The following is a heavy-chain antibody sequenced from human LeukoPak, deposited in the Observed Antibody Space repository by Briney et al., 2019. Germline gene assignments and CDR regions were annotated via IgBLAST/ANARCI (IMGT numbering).Heavy chain of an antibody. D-gene: IGHD1-26*01. Sequence: VSVKVSCKASGYTFTSYYMHWVRQAPGQGLEWMGIINPSGGSTSYAQKFQGRVTMTRDTSTSTVYMELSSLRSEDTAVYYCARERGGLVGATYVFDYWGQGTLVTVSS. V-gene: IGHV1-46*01. CDR2: INPSGGST. CDR1: GYTFTSYY. CDR3: ARERGGLVGATYVFDY. J-gene: IGHJ4*02.